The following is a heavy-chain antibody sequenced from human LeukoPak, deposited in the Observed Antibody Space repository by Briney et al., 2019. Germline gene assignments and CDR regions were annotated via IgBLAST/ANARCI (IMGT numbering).Heavy chain of an antibody. D-gene: IGHD3-3*01. V-gene: IGHV3-9*01. Sequence: GGSLRLSCAASGFTFDDYAMHWVRQAPGKGLEWVSGISWNSGSIGYADSVKGRFTISRDNAKNSLYLQMNSLRAEDTALYYCAKDMLGVSTGMDAWGQGTTVTVSS. CDR1: GFTFDDYA. CDR2: ISWNSGSI. J-gene: IGHJ6*02. CDR3: AKDMLGVSTGMDA.